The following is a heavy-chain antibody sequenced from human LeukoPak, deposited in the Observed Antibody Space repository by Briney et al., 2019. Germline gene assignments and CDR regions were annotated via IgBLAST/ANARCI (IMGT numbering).Heavy chain of an antibody. V-gene: IGHV1-8*03. Sequence: ASVKVSCKASGYTFTSYDINWVRQASGQGLEWMGWMNPNTGNTGYAQKFQGRVTITRNTSISTVYMELSSLRSEDTAVYYCARVGSRTYYDFWSGYYSNYYVDVWGKGTTVTVSS. CDR3: ARVGSRTYYDFWSGYYSNYYVDV. D-gene: IGHD3-3*01. J-gene: IGHJ6*03. CDR2: MNPNTGNT. CDR1: GYTFTSYD.